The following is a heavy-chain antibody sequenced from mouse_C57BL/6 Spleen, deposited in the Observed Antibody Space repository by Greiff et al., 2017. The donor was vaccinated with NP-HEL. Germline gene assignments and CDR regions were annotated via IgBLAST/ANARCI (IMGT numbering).Heavy chain of an antibody. V-gene: IGHV2-9-1*01. CDR2: IWTGGGT. D-gene: IGHD1-1*01. CDR3: ARLITTVVPCYFEY. Sequence: VQLQQSGPGLVAPSQSLSITCTVSGFSLTSYAISWVRQPPGKGLEWLGVIWTGGGTNYNSALKSRLSICKDNSKSQVFLKVNSLQTDDTARYYCARLITTVVPCYFEYWGQGTTLTVSS. CDR1: GFSLTSYA. J-gene: IGHJ2*01.